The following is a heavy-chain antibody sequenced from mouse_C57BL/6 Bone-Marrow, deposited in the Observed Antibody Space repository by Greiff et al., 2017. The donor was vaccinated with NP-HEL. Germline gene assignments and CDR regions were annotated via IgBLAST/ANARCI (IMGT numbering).Heavy chain of an antibody. J-gene: IGHJ3*01. CDR2: IYPRSGNT. CDR3: AGDYSNYDFSFAY. V-gene: IGHV1-81*01. Sequence: VQLQQSGAELARPGASVKLSCKASGYTFTSYGISWVKQRTGQGLEWIGEIYPRSGNTYYNEKFKGKATLTADKSSSTAYMELRSLTSEDSAVYFCAGDYSNYDFSFAYWGQGTLVTVSA. CDR1: GYTFTSYG. D-gene: IGHD2-5*01.